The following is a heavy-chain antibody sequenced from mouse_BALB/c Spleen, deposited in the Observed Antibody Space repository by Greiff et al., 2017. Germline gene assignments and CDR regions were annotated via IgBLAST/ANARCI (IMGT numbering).Heavy chain of an antibody. Sequence: EVQLVESGGGLVQPGGSRKLSCAASGFTFSSFGMHWVRQAPEKGLEWVAYISSGSSTIYYADTVKGRFTISRDNPKNTLFLQMTSLRSEDTAMYYCARYGDYGSSPFGYWGQGTTLTVSS. J-gene: IGHJ2*01. CDR3: ARYGDYGSSPFGY. CDR2: ISSGSSTI. V-gene: IGHV5-17*02. D-gene: IGHD1-1*01. CDR1: GFTFSSFG.